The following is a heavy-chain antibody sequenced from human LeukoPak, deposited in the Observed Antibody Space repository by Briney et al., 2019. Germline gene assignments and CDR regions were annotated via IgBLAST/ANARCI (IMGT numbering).Heavy chain of an antibody. CDR1: GGSINSNNHY. Sequence: PSETLSLTCNVSGGSINSNNHYWGWIRQPPGKGPEWLGSINYSGTIFYSPSLNSRVTISVDTSGNQFSLKLTSATAADTAVYYCARHPGYSSGWWYFDFWGQGTLVTVSS. J-gene: IGHJ4*02. CDR3: ARHPGYSSGWWYFDF. D-gene: IGHD5-18*01. CDR2: INYSGTI. V-gene: IGHV4-39*01.